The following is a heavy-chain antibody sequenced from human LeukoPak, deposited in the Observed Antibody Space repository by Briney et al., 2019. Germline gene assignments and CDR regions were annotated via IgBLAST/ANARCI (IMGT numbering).Heavy chain of an antibody. V-gene: IGHV3-53*01. CDR3: AKAPVTTCSGAYCYPFDY. CDR1: GGSISSYY. D-gene: IGHD2-15*01. J-gene: IGHJ4*02. CDR2: ISVSGNT. Sequence: ETLSLTCTVSGGSISSYYWSWVRQGPGKGLEWVSAISVSGNTYHADSVKGRFTISRDSSKNTLYLQMNSLRAEDAAVYYCAKAPVTTCSGAYCYPFDYWGQGTLVTVSS.